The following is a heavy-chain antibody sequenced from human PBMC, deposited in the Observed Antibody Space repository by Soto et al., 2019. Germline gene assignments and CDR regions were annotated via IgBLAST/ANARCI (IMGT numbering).Heavy chain of an antibody. CDR2: TSYDGNNE. Sequence: GGSLRLSCAASGFTFSNYAMHWVRQAPGKRLEWVALTSYDGNNEYYTDSVKGRFTISRDNSKNTLLLQMNSPRPEDTAVYYCAKDKGVFNWATSYFDYWGQGALVTVSS. CDR3: AKDKGVFNWATSYFDY. V-gene: IGHV3-30*18. J-gene: IGHJ4*02. D-gene: IGHD1-1*01. CDR1: GFTFSNYA.